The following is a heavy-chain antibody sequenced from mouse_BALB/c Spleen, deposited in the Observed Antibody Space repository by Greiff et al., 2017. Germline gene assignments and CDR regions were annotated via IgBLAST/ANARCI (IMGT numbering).Heavy chain of an antibody. Sequence: EVQLKESGGGLVKPGGSLKLSCAASGFTFSSYTMSWVRQTPEKRLEWVATISSGGSYTYYPDSVKGRFTISRDNAKNTLYLQMSSLKSEDTAMYYCTREDGYYAYWGQGTTLTVSS. D-gene: IGHD2-3*01. CDR2: ISSGGSYT. CDR3: TREDGYYAY. CDR1: GFTFSSYT. V-gene: IGHV5-6-4*01. J-gene: IGHJ2*01.